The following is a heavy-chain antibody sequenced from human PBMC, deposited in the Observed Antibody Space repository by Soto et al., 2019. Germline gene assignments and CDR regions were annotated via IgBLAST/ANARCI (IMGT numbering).Heavy chain of an antibody. J-gene: IGHJ3*02. CDR1: GFTFSRFG. CDR2: IKPDGSEK. CDR3: SRGNIFSENDDFDI. Sequence: EAQLVESGGGLVQPGGSLRLSCAASGFTFSRFGMNWDRQTKGKGLEWVAHIKPDGSEKYFVDSGRGRFTTSSDNAKNSVYLQTNSLRAEDTAVYYCSRGNIFSENDDFDIWSQGTMVTGYS. V-gene: IGHV3-7*01. D-gene: IGHD6-19*01.